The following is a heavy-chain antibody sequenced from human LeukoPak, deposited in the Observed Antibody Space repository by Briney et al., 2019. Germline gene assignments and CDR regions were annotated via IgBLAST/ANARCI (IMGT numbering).Heavy chain of an antibody. CDR3: ARMVYDILTGYFFDH. V-gene: IGHV3-30-3*01. CDR1: GFTFSSYA. CDR2: ISYDGSNK. Sequence: GALRLSCAASGFTFSSYAMHWVRQAPGKGLEWVAVISYDGSNKYYADSVKGRFTISRDNSKNTLYLQMNSLRAEDTAVYYCARMVYDILTGYFFDHWGQGTLVTVSS. D-gene: IGHD3-9*01. J-gene: IGHJ4*02.